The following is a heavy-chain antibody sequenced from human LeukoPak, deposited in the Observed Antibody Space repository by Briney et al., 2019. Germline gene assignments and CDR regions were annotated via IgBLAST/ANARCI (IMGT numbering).Heavy chain of an antibody. J-gene: IGHJ3*02. CDR1: GFTFSSYA. V-gene: IGHV3-7*03. Sequence: AGGSLRLSCAASGFTFSSYAMSWVRQAPGKGLEWVAKIKEDGSEKYYVDSVKGRFTVSRDNVKNSLFLQMNSLRVEDTAAYYCARLHSAVYYGDAFDIWGQGTMVTVSS. CDR2: IKEDGSEK. D-gene: IGHD3-10*01. CDR3: ARLHSAVYYGDAFDI.